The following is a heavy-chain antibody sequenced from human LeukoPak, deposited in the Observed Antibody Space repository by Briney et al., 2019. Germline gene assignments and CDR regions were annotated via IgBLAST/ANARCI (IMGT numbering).Heavy chain of an antibody. D-gene: IGHD5-24*01. CDR2: INPNSGGT. CDR1: GYTFTGYY. V-gene: IGHV1-2*02. J-gene: IGHJ4*02. Sequence: ASVKVSCKASGYTFTGYYMHWVRQAPGQGLEWMGWINPNSGGTNYAQKFQSRVTMTRDTSISTAYMELSRLRSDDTAVYYCARVRSRDGYNLNYWGQGTLVTVSS. CDR3: ARVRSRDGYNLNY.